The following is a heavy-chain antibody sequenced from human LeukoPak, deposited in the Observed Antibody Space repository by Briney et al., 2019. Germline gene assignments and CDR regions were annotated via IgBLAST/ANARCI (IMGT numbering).Heavy chain of an antibody. Sequence: GGSLRLSCAASGFTFSSYAMSWVRQAPGKGLEWVSAISGSDGSTYYADTVKGRFTISRDNSKNTLYLQMNSLRAEDTAVYYCAKNYDSSGYYPGPFGYWGQRTLVTVSS. J-gene: IGHJ4*02. CDR1: GFTFSSYA. V-gene: IGHV3-23*01. CDR2: ISGSDGST. CDR3: AKNYDSSGYYPGPFGY. D-gene: IGHD3-22*01.